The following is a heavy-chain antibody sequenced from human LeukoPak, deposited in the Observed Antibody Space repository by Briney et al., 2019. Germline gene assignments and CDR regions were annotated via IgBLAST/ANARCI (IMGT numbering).Heavy chain of an antibody. CDR1: GYTFTSYH. CDR3: ARGMFDNSGTYYYFYYALDV. V-gene: IGHV1-8*01. D-gene: IGHD3-22*01. CDR2: MNAKSGHT. J-gene: IGHJ6*02. Sequence: ASVKVSCKASGYTFTSYHIDWVRQAPGQGPEWMGWMNAKSGHTGYAQKFEGRVTMTRDTSTNTAYMELSGLRSEDTAVYYCARGMFDNSGTYYYFYYALDVWGQGTTVTVS.